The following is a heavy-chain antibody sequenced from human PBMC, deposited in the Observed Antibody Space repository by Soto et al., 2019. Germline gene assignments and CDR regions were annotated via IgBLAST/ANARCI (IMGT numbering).Heavy chain of an antibody. CDR3: ARYIPGVRYYGMDV. D-gene: IGHD2-2*01. J-gene: IGHJ6*02. CDR2: IGESGTPT. CDR1: GFTFSSYA. V-gene: IGHV3-23*01. Sequence: PXXSLSLSCAASGFTFSSYAMHWVLQAPGKGLEWVSRIGESGTPTYYADSVKGRFTISRDNSGNTLFLEMYSLRAEDTAVYYCARYIPGVRYYGMDVWGQGTTVTVS.